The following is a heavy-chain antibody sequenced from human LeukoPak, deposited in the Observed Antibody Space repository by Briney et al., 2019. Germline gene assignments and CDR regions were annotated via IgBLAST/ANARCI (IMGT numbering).Heavy chain of an antibody. D-gene: IGHD1-26*01. J-gene: IGHJ4*02. CDR1: GYTFTGYY. V-gene: IGHV1-2*02. CDR2: INPNSGGT. Sequence: ASVKVPCKASGYTFTGYYMHWVRQAPGQGLEWMGWINPNSGGTNYAQKFQGRVTMTRDTSISTVYMKLSRLRSDDTAVYYCARDSGSYDFDYWGQGTLVTVSS. CDR3: ARDSGSYDFDY.